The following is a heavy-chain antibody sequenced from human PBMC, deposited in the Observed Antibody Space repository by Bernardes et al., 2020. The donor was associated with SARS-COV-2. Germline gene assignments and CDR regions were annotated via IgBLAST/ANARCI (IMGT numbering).Heavy chain of an antibody. D-gene: IGHD3-10*01. J-gene: IGHJ4*02. CDR3: AKSGRYYNGPGSYYSPYYFDD. CDR1: GFTFGDYA. Sequence: GGSLRLSCAASGFTFGDYAMHWVRQTPGGGLEWVSAISWNSADIGYADSVKGRFTISRDNAKNSLYLQMNSLRAEDTAFYYCAKSGRYYNGPGSYYSPYYFDDWGQGTLVTVSS. CDR2: ISWNSADI. V-gene: IGHV3-9*01.